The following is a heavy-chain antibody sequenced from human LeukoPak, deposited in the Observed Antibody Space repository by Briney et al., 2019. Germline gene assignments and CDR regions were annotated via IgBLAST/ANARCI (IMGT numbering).Heavy chain of an antibody. CDR1: GFTFSSYA. CDR2: ISGSGGST. Sequence: GGSLRLSCAASGFTFSSYAMSWVRQAPGKGLEWVSAISGSGGSTYYADSVKGRFTISRDKSKNTLYLQMNSLRSEDTAVYYCARMAEFWLDPWGQGTLVTVSS. V-gene: IGHV3-23*01. CDR3: ARMAEFWLDP. D-gene: IGHD5-24*01. J-gene: IGHJ5*02.